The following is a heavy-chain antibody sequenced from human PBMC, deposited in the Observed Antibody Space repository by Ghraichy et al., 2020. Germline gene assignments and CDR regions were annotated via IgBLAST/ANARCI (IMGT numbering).Heavy chain of an antibody. CDR3: ARELRLIAQPHYGMDV. V-gene: IGHV3-53*01. J-gene: IGHJ6*02. D-gene: IGHD3-16*01. CDR2: IYSGGST. CDR1: GFTVSSNY. Sequence: GGSLRLSCAASGFTVSSNYMSWVRQAPGKGLEWVSVIYSGGSTYYADSVKGRFTISRDNSKNTLYLQMNSLRAEDTAVYYCARELRLIAQPHYGMDVWGQGTTVTVSS.